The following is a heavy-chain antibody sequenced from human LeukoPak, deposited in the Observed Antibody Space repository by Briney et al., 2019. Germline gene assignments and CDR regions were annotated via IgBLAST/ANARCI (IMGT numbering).Heavy chain of an antibody. CDR2: ISSSGSTI. Sequence: GGSLRLSCAASGFTFSDYYMSWIRQAPGKELEWVSYISSSGSTIYYADSVKGRFTISRDNAKNSLYLQMNSLRAEDTAVYYCARDRKWELPLDYWGQGTLVTVSS. CDR3: ARDRKWELPLDY. D-gene: IGHD1-26*01. CDR1: GFTFSDYY. J-gene: IGHJ4*02. V-gene: IGHV3-11*01.